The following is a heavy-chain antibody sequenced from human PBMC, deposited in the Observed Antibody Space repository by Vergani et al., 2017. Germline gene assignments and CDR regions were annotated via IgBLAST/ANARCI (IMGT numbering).Heavy chain of an antibody. J-gene: IGHJ4*02. V-gene: IGHV1-69*01. CDR3: ARGPPHYDILTGYYLYYFDY. D-gene: IGHD3-9*01. CDR1: GGTFSSYA. Sequence: QVQLVQSGAEVKKPGSSVKVSCKASGGTFSSYAISWVRQAPGQGLEWMGGIIPIFGTANYAQKFQGGVTITADESTSTAYMELSSLRSEDTAVYYCARGPPHYDILTGYYLYYFDYWGQGTLVTVSS. CDR2: IIPIFGTA.